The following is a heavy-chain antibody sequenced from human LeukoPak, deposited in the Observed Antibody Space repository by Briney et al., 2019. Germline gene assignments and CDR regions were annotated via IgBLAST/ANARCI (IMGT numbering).Heavy chain of an antibody. J-gene: IGHJ4*02. Sequence: SQTLSLTCTVSGGSISSGDDYWSWIRQPPGKGLEWIGYIYYSGSTYYNPSLKSRITISVDTPKNQFSLKLSSVTAADTAVYYCARDPDSTGYFDYWGQGTLVTVSS. CDR2: IYYSGST. CDR3: ARDPDSTGYFDY. V-gene: IGHV4-30-4*08. CDR1: GGSISSGDDY. D-gene: IGHD2-21*02.